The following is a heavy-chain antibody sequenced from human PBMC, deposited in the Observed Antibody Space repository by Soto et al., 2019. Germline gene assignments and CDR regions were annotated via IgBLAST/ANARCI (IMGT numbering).Heavy chain of an antibody. CDR2: INPNGGGT. Sequence: SVKVSCTSSGYIFPDYYVHWVRQAPGEGLEWMGRINPNGGGTNYAQKFEGWVTMTTDTSISTAYMELSRLNFDDTAVYYCARGEQLVHFDSWGQGNLVTVSS. D-gene: IGHD6-6*01. J-gene: IGHJ4*01. V-gene: IGHV1-2*04. CDR1: GYIFPDYY. CDR3: ARGEQLVHFDS.